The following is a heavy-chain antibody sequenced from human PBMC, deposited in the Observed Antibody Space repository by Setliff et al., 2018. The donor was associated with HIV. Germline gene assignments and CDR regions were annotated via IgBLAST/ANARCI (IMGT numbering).Heavy chain of an antibody. Sequence: SETLSLTCSVSGDSINSATYYWTWIRQPAGKGLDWVGHHNTKWGTNYNPSLKSRASISVDKSKNRFSLQLTQMAAADTGVYYCARSGCHGRSCYSGSVIVDWGQGTLVTVS. CDR2: HNTKWGT. CDR3: ARSGCHGRSCYSGSVIVD. V-gene: IGHV4-61*09. J-gene: IGHJ4*02. CDR1: GDSINSATYY. D-gene: IGHD3-22*01.